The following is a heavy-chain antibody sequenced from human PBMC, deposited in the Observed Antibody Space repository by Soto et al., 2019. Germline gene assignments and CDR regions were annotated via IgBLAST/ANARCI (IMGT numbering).Heavy chain of an antibody. CDR3: ASTIFGEKDYYYYYGMDV. D-gene: IGHD3-3*01. J-gene: IGHJ6*02. V-gene: IGHV1-69*12. CDR1: GGTFSSYA. CDR2: IIPIFGTA. Sequence: QVQLVQSGAEVKKPGSSVKVSCKASGGTFSSYAISWVRQAPGQGLEWMGGIIPIFGTANYAQKFQGRVTITADESTSTAYMELSSLRSEDTAVYYCASTIFGEKDYYYYYGMDVWGQGTTVTVSS.